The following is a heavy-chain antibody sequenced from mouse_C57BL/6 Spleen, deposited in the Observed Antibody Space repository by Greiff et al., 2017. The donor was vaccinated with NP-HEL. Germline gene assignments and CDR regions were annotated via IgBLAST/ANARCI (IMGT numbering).Heavy chain of an antibody. Sequence: EVKVEESGGGLVQPKGSLKLSCAASGFSFNTYAMNWVRQAPGKGLEWVARIRSKSNNYATYYADSVKDRFTISRDDSESMLYLQMNNLKTEDTAMYYCVWGYDLGFAYWGQGTLVTVSA. V-gene: IGHV10-1*01. D-gene: IGHD2-2*01. J-gene: IGHJ3*01. CDR1: GFSFNTYA. CDR3: VWGYDLGFAY. CDR2: IRSKSNNYAT.